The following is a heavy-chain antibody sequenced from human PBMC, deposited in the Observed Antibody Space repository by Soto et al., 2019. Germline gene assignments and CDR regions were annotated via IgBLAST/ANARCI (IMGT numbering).Heavy chain of an antibody. Sequence: QVQLVESGGGVVQPGRSLRLSCAASRFTFSSYAMHWVRQAPGKGLEWVAVITYDGSNKYYADSVKGRFTISRDNSKNTLYLQRNSLGAEDTAVYYCGREEDYDSSGYYYVSYFVYWGQGTLVTVSS. J-gene: IGHJ4*02. CDR2: ITYDGSNK. V-gene: IGHV3-30-3*01. D-gene: IGHD3-22*01. CDR1: RFTFSSYA. CDR3: GREEDYDSSGYYYVSYFVY.